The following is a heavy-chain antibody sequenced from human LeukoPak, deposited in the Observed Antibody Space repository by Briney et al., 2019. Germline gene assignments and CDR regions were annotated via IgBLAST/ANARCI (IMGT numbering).Heavy chain of an antibody. CDR1: GGSISSYY. V-gene: IGHV4-59*01. Sequence: SETLSLTCTVSGGSISSYYWSWIRQPPGKGLEWIGYIYYSGSTNYNPSLKSRVTISVDTSKNQFSLKLSSVTAADTAVYYCARAQWEPGYYYYMDVWGKGTRSPSP. D-gene: IGHD1-26*01. CDR3: ARAQWEPGYYYYMDV. J-gene: IGHJ6*03. CDR2: IYYSGST.